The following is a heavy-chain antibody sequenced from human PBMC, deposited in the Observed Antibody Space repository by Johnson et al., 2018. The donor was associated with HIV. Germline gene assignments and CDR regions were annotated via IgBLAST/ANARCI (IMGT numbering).Heavy chain of an antibody. CDR1: VFTFDDYC. Sequence: MLLVESGAGVVRPGGSLRVSCAASVFTFDDYCMNCVRPPPGKGLEWVFGINWYGDSTGYAASVKGLFTFSRDNAKNSLYLQMNSLRAEDTALYYCARAYMSSGSYYDAFDIWGQGTMVIVSS. D-gene: IGHD1-26*01. J-gene: IGHJ3*02. CDR2: INWYGDST. CDR3: ARAYMSSGSYYDAFDI. V-gene: IGHV3-20*04.